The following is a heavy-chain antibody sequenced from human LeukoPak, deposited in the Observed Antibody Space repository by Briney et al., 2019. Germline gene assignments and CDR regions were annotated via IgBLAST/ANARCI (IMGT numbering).Heavy chain of an antibody. Sequence: GGSLRLSCAASGFTFTNAWMSWVRQAPGKGLEWVGRVKSKTDGGTTDYAAPVKGRFSISRDDSKNTLYLQMNSLKIEDTAVYYCITDPGDYPDYRGQGTLVTVSS. J-gene: IGHJ4*02. CDR2: VKSKTDGGTT. CDR3: ITDPGDYPDY. CDR1: GFTFTNAW. D-gene: IGHD4-17*01. V-gene: IGHV3-15*01.